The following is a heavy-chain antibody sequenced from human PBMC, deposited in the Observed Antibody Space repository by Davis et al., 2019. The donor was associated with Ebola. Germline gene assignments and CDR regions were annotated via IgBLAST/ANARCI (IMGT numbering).Heavy chain of an antibody. D-gene: IGHD3-3*01. Sequence: PSETLSLTCTVSGGSISSYDWSWIRQPPGKGLEWIGYIYYSGSTNYNPSLKSRVTISVDTSKNQFSLKLSSVTAADTAVYYCARELDFWRNRFDPWGQGTLVTVSS. CDR2: IYYSGST. J-gene: IGHJ5*02. V-gene: IGHV4-59*01. CDR1: GGSISSYD. CDR3: ARELDFWRNRFDP.